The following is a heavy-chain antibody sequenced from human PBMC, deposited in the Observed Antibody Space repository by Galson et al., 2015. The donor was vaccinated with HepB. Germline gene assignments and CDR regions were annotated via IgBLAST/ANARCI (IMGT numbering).Heavy chain of an antibody. Sequence: SVKVSCKASGGTFSRDAINWVRQAPGQGLEWLGRIIPTLDVANYAQNSQDRVTITADKSTTTAFMELRSLRSVDTAVYYCSKGTNYMDVWANGTTVTVSS. CDR3: SKGTNYMDV. J-gene: IGHJ6*03. CDR1: GGTFSRDA. D-gene: IGHD2-8*01. V-gene: IGHV1-69*04. CDR2: IIPTLDVA.